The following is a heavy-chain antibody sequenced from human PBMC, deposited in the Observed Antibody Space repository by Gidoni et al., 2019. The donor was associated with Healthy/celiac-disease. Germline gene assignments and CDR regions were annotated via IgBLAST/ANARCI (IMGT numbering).Heavy chain of an antibody. CDR2: ISGRCGST. V-gene: IGHV3-23*01. CDR3: ATQATLTFGGVIANDY. Sequence: EVQLLESGGGLVQPGGSLRLSCAASGFPFSSYAMSWVRQAPGQGLEWVSAISGRCGSTYYADSVKGRFTISRDNTKNTLYLQMISLRAEDTAVYYCATQATLTFGGVIANDYWGQGTLVTVSS. J-gene: IGHJ4*02. CDR1: GFPFSSYA. D-gene: IGHD3-16*02.